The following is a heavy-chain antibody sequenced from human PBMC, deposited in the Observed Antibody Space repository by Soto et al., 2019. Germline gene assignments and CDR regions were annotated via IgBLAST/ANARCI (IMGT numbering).Heavy chain of an antibody. CDR1: GGSISSGYYY. CDR2: IYYSGSS. V-gene: IGHV4-30-4*01. D-gene: IGHD5-18*01. Sequence: QVQLQESGPGLVKPSQTLSLTCTVSGGSISSGYYYWSWIRQPPGKGLEWLGYIYYSGSSYYNPSPTRLITRSVDTSTNQFSLHLSSVTAADTAVYYCARDRERGYSYGYFDYWGQGTLVTVSS. CDR3: ARDRERGYSYGYFDY. J-gene: IGHJ4*02.